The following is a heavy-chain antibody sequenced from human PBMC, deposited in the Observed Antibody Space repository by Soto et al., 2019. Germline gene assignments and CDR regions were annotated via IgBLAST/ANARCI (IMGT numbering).Heavy chain of an antibody. J-gene: IGHJ6*02. V-gene: IGHV4-34*01. CDR2: ISHSGST. CDR1: GGSFSGYY. D-gene: IGHD3-3*01. CDR3: ARSKRITIFGVVIEAYYYYGMDV. Sequence: PSETLSLTCAVYGGSFSGYYWSWIRQPPGKGLEWIGEISHSGSTNYNPSLKSRVTISVDTSKNQFSLKLSSVTAADTAAYYCARSKRITIFGVVIEAYYYYGMDVWGQGTTVTVSS.